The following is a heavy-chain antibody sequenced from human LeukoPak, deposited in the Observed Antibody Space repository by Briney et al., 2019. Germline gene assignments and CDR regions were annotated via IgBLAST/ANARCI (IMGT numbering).Heavy chain of an antibody. V-gene: IGHV4-30-4*01. J-gene: IGHJ6*02. D-gene: IGHD3-22*01. Sequence: SQTLSLTCTVSGGSISSGDYYWSWIRQPPGKGLEWIGYIYYSGSTYYNPSLKSRVTISVDTSKNQFSLKLSSVTAADTAAYYCARVITMTHAGDYYYGMDVWGQGTTVTVSS. CDR3: ARVITMTHAGDYYYGMDV. CDR1: GGSISSGDYY. CDR2: IYYSGST.